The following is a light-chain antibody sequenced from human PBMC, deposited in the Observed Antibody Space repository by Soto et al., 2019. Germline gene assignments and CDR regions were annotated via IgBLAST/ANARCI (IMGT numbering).Light chain of an antibody. V-gene: IGLV6-57*02. CDR3: QSYDGSNPDVV. Sequence: NFMLNQPHSVSESPGKTVTISCTGSSGSIATNYVQWYQQRPGSAPTTVIYEDTQRPSGVPERFSGSIDSSSNSASLTISGLKTEDEAAYYCQSYDGSNPDVVFGGGTKRTVL. J-gene: IGLJ2*01. CDR1: SGSIATNY. CDR2: EDT.